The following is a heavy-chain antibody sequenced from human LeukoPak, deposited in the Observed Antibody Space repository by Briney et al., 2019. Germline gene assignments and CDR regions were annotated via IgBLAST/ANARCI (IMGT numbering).Heavy chain of an antibody. CDR1: GGSISSGSYC. D-gene: IGHD4-23*01. CDR2: IYTSGST. V-gene: IGHV4-61*02. Sequence: PSQTLSLTCTVSGGSISSGSYCWSWIRQPAGKGLEWIGRIYTSGSTNYNPSLKSRVTISVDTSKNQFSLKLSSVTAADTAVYYCAREIDYGGNSDYWGQGTLVTVSS. CDR3: AREIDYGGNSDY. J-gene: IGHJ4*02.